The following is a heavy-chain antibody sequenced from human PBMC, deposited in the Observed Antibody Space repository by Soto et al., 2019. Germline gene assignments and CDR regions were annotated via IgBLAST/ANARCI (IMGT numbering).Heavy chain of an antibody. D-gene: IGHD7-27*01. CDR3: ARPTLTTTKELGHFDY. CDR1: GGSISSISYY. J-gene: IGHJ4*02. Sequence: PSETLSLTCTVSGGSISSISYYWGWIRQLPGKGLEWMGSIYYSGSTYYNPSLNSRVTISVDTSKNQFSLKLSSVTAADTAVYYCARPTLTTTKELGHFDYWGQGTLVTVPS. V-gene: IGHV4-39*01. CDR2: IYYSGST.